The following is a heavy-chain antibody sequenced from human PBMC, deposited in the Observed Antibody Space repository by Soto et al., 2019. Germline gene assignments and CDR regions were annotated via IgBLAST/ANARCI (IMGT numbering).Heavy chain of an antibody. V-gene: IGHV5-51*01. CDR2: IYPGDSDT. CDR1: GYSFTSYW. D-gene: IGHD3-3*01. J-gene: IGHJ6*03. CDR3: ATQNYDFWSGTQYYYYYYMDV. Sequence: PGESLKISCKGSGYSFTSYWTGWVRKMPGKGLEWMGIIYPGDSDTRYSPSFQGQVTISADKSISTAYLQWSSLKASDTAMYYCATQNYDFWSGTQYYYYYYMDVWGEGTTVTVSS.